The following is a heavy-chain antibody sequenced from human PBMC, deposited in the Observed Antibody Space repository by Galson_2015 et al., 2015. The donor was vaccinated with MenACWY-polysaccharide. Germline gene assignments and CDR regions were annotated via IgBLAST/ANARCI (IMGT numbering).Heavy chain of an antibody. V-gene: IGHV1-8*01. CDR3: ARIIARKYTFADS. Sequence: SVKVSCKASGYTFTNYDINWVRQATGQGLEWMGWMNPNSGNTGYAQKFQGRVTMTSNSAMTTAYMELRSLRPEDTAVYYCARIIARKYTFADSWGQGTLVPVSS. J-gene: IGHJ4*02. D-gene: IGHD5-18*01. CDR1: GYTFTNYD. CDR2: MNPNSGNT.